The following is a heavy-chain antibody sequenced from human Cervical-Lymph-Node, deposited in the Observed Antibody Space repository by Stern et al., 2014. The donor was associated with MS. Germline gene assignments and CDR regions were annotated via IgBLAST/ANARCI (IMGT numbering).Heavy chain of an antibody. J-gene: IGHJ4*02. CDR2: INPSIGVT. CDR3: QAFPAY. V-gene: IGHV1-2*02. CDR1: GYSFTDYY. Sequence: VQLEESEAEVKKPGASVKVSCRSSGYSFTDYYFHWVRQAPGQGLEWMGCINPSIGVTHYAQQFQGRVTMTRGSSMNTAYMEMSRLRPDDTAVYYCQAFPAYWGQGTLITVSS.